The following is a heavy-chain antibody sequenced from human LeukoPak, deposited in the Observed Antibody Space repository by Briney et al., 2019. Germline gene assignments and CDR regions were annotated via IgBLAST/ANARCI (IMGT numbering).Heavy chain of an antibody. CDR2: ISYDGSNK. D-gene: IGHD6-19*01. J-gene: IGHJ6*03. CDR3: AKGPLAMAGTVYYYMDV. V-gene: IGHV3-30*04. Sequence: GGSLRLSCAASGFTFSSYAMHWVRQAPGKGLEWVAVISYDGSNKYYADSVKGRFTISRDNSKNTLYLQMNSLRAEDTAVYYCAKGPLAMAGTVYYYMDVWGKGTTVTVSS. CDR1: GFTFSSYA.